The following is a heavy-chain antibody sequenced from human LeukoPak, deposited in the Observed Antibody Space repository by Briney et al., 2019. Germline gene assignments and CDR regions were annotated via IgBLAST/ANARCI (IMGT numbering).Heavy chain of an antibody. Sequence: GGSLRLSCAASGFTFSSYEMNWVRQAPGKGLEWVSYISSSGSTIYYADSVKGRFTISRDNAKNLLYLQMNSLRAEDTAVYYCAREWLQLRAFDYWGQGTLVTVSS. CDR2: ISSSGSTI. CDR3: AREWLQLRAFDY. CDR1: GFTFSSYE. V-gene: IGHV3-48*03. J-gene: IGHJ4*02. D-gene: IGHD5-24*01.